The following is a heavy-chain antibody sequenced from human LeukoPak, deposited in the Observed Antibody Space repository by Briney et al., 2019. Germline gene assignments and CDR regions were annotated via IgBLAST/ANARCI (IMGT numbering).Heavy chain of an antibody. CDR3: ARVVVVVAADGGYYFDY. J-gene: IGHJ4*02. V-gene: IGHV1-46*01. Sequence: ASVKVSCKASGYTFTSYYMHWVRQAPGQGLEWMGIINPSGGSTSYAQKFQGRVTMTRDTSTSTVYMELSSLRSEDTAVYYCARVVVVVAADGGYYFDYWGQGTLVTVSS. D-gene: IGHD2-15*01. CDR2: INPSGGST. CDR1: GYTFTSYY.